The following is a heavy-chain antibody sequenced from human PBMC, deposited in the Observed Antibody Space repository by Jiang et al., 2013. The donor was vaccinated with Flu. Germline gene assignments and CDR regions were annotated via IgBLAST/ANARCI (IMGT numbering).Heavy chain of an antibody. CDR2: FDPENGET. J-gene: IGHJ4*02. CDR1: GYTVTELS. D-gene: IGHD3-22*01. V-gene: IGHV1-24*01. CDR3: ATAGDSSPLDY. Sequence: GAEVKKPGASVTVSCKVSGYTVTELSMHWVRQPPGKGLEWMGGFDPENGETIHAQKFQGRVTMTEDTATDTAYMELSSLRSEDTAVYYCATAGDSSPLDYWGQGTLVTVSS.